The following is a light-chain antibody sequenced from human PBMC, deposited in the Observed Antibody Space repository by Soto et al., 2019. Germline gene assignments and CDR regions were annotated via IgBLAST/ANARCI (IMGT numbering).Light chain of an antibody. CDR1: QSISSW. CDR3: QQYNCYIT. V-gene: IGKV1-5*03. CDR2: KAS. J-gene: IGKJ5*01. Sequence: DIQMTQSPSTLSASVGDRVTITCRASQSISSWLAWYQQKPGKAPKLLIYKASSLESGVPSRFSGSGSGTEFTLTISSLQPDDFATYYCQQYNCYITFGQGTRLEIK.